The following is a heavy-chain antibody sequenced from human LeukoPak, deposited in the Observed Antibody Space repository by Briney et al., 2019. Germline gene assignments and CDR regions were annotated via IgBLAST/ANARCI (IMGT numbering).Heavy chain of an antibody. CDR3: ARGPGSYVDC. CDR2: INHSGSA. J-gene: IGHJ4*02. CDR1: GGSFRGYY. V-gene: IGHV4-34*01. D-gene: IGHD1-26*01. Sequence: SETLSLTCAVYGGSFRGYYWSWIRQPPGKGLEWIGEINHSGSANYNPSLKSRVTISVDTSKNHFSLNLSSATAADTALYYCARGPGSYVDCWGQGTLVTVSS.